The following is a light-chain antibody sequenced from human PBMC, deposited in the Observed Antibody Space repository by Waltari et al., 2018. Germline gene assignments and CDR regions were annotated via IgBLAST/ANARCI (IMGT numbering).Light chain of an antibody. J-gene: IGLJ2*01. CDR2: QDS. V-gene: IGLV3-1*01. CDR1: NLGDKY. CDR3: QGWESKKVV. Sequence: SDELTQPPSVSVSPGQTAIITCSGKNLGDKYASWYQQKPGQSPILVIYQDSNRPSGVPERFAGANSGNTAPLAIGGTQATEGAGYVCQGWESKKVVFGGGTQLTGL.